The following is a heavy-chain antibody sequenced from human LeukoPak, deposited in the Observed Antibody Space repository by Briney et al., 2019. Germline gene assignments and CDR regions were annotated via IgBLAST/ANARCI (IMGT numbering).Heavy chain of an antibody. D-gene: IGHD5-18*01. CDR1: GFTFSSFG. J-gene: IGHJ2*01. V-gene: IGHV3-30*18. Sequence: PGRSLRLSCTASGFTFSSFGMHWVRQAPGKGLAWVAVISDDGSNTYYADSVKGRFTISRDNSKNTLFLQMNSLRAEDTAVYYCAKDADTATIIYWYFDLWGRGTLVTVSS. CDR3: AKDADTATIIYWYFDL. CDR2: ISDDGSNT.